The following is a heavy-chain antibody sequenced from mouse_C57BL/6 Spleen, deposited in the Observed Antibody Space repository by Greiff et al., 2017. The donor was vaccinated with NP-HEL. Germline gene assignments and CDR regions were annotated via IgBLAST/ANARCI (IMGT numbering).Heavy chain of an antibody. CDR3: ARQYDYGHWYFDV. CDR1: GFTFSSYT. D-gene: IGHD2-4*01. CDR2: ISGGGGNT. Sequence: EVQGVESGGGLVKPGGSLKLSCAASGFTFSSYTMSWVRQTPEKRLEWVATISGGGGNTYYPDSVKGRFTISRDNAKNTLYLQMSSLRSEDTALYYCARQYDYGHWYFDVWGTGTTVTVSS. V-gene: IGHV5-9*01. J-gene: IGHJ1*03.